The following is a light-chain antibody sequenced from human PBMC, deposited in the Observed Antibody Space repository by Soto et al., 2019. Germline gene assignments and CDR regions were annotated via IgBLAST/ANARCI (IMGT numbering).Light chain of an antibody. CDR2: DAS. Sequence: ETVMTQSXATLSVSPGERPTLSCRASQSVSSNLAWYQQKPGQAPRLLIYDASTRATGIPARFSGSGSGTEFTLTISSLQSEDFAVYYCQQYNTWPLTFGPGTKVDIK. J-gene: IGKJ3*01. CDR3: QQYNTWPLT. V-gene: IGKV3-15*01. CDR1: QSVSSN.